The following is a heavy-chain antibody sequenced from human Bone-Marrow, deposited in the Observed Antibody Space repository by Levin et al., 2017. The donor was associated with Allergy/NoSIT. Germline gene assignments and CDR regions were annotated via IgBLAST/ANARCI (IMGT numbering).Heavy chain of an antibody. Sequence: ETLSLTCAPSGFTFSNYWMTWVRQAPGKGLEWVATINQAGNEKYHVDSVKGRFIISRDNAKTSLYLQMNSLRAEDTAIFYCVRPTTTRTNNAFDIWGPWTMVTVSS. D-gene: IGHD1-14*01. CDR1: GFTFSNYW. CDR2: INQAGNEK. V-gene: IGHV3-7*01. J-gene: IGHJ3*02. CDR3: VRPTTTRTNNAFDI.